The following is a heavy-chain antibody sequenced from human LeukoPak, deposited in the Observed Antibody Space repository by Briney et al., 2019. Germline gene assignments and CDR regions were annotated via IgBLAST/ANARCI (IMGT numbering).Heavy chain of an antibody. D-gene: IGHD3-22*01. Sequence: ASVKVSCKASGYTFTSYGISWVRQAPGQGLEWMGWISAYNGNTNYAQKLQGRVTMTTDTSPSTAYMELRSLRSDDTAVYYCARDYYDSSGYTIFDYWGQGTLVTVSS. J-gene: IGHJ4*02. CDR2: ISAYNGNT. CDR3: ARDYYDSSGYTIFDY. V-gene: IGHV1-18*01. CDR1: GYTFTSYG.